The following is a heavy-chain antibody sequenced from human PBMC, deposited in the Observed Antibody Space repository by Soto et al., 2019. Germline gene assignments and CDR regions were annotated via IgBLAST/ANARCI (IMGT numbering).Heavy chain of an antibody. J-gene: IGHJ4*02. CDR2: ISADGRET. CDR1: GFTFTHFW. V-gene: IGHV3-7*01. CDR3: ARTPRLLDS. D-gene: IGHD6-6*01. Sequence: GGSLRLSCAASGFTFTHFWMNWVRQAPGKGLEWVAYISADGRETNHVDSVKGRFTISRDNAKSSLYLQMNSLRAEDTAVYYCARTPRLLDSWGQGTLVTVSS.